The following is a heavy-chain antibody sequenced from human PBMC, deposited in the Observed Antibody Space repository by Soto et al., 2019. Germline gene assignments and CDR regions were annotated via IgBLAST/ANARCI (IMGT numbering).Heavy chain of an antibody. CDR3: ARVPGTNYYDSSGYRDY. CDR1: GGSISSSNR. CDR2: IYHSGST. D-gene: IGHD3-22*01. Sequence: HSYTLCLSGAESGGSISSSNRIIRVSQPPGKGLEWIGEIYHSGSTNYNPSLKSRVTISVDKSKNQFSLKLSSVTAADTAVYYCARVPGTNYYDSSGYRDYWGQGTLVTVSS. V-gene: IGHV4-4*02. J-gene: IGHJ4*02.